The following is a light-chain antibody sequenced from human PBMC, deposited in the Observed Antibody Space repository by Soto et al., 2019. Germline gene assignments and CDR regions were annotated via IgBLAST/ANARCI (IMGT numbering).Light chain of an antibody. Sequence: DIQMTQSPSSVSASVGDRVTITCRASQGIRTWLAWYQHKPGKAPKLLIYGASSLQTGVPSRFRGSGSGTEFTLTISSLQPEDFATYCCQQAIRFPPYTFGQGTKLEIK. CDR2: GAS. V-gene: IGKV1-12*01. CDR3: QQAIRFPPYT. CDR1: QGIRTW. J-gene: IGKJ2*01.